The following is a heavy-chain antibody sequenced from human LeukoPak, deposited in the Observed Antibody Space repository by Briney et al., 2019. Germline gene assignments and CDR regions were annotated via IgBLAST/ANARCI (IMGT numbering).Heavy chain of an antibody. CDR3: ARDLPWREPDTSADTSYYYYMDV. D-gene: IGHD1-26*01. Sequence: PLETLSLTCTVSGGSISSYYWSWIRQPAGKGLEWIGRIYTSGSTNYNPSLKSRVTMSVDTSKNKFSVKLSSVTAADTAVYYCARDLPWREPDTSADTSYYYYMDVWGKGTTVTVSS. J-gene: IGHJ6*03. CDR2: IYTSGST. CDR1: GGSISSYY. V-gene: IGHV4-4*07.